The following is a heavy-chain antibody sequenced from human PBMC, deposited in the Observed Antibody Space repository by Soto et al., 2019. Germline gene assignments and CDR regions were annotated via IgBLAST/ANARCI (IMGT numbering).Heavy chain of an antibody. D-gene: IGHD3-22*01. J-gene: IGHJ4*02. CDR2: ISGSGVDT. CDR3: AKDRQRTYYSDSSGYYRWDS. V-gene: IGHV3-23*01. Sequence: RHWRAAFGGKSGSFAVSWVSKKKGKGLEWVSAISGSGVDTYYADSVKGRFAISRDISKNTVYMQMNSLRAEDTAVYYCAKDRQRTYYSDSSGYYRWDSWGQGSLDTVSS. CDR1: GGKSGSFA.